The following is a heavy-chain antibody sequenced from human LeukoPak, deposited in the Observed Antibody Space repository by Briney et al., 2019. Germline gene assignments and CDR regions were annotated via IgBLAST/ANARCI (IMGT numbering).Heavy chain of an antibody. Sequence: SETLSLTCAVDGGSFRSYFWTWVRQPPEKGLEWIGEINHSGSTNYNPSLKSRVIISLDTSKNHVSLKLSSVTAADTAVYYCARARSIAARRNYFDYWGQGTLVTVSS. CDR2: INHSGST. CDR1: GGSFRSYF. V-gene: IGHV4-34*01. J-gene: IGHJ4*02. D-gene: IGHD6-6*01. CDR3: ARARSIAARRNYFDY.